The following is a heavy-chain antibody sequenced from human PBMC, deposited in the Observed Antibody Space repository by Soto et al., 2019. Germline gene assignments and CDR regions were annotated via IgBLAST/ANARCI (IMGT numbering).Heavy chain of an antibody. V-gene: IGHV3-53*02. CDR1: GFTVSSNY. J-gene: IGHJ6*02. D-gene: IGHD5-18*01. CDR3: ARGRYSYGYGMDV. Sequence: EVQLVETGGGLIQPGGSLRLSCAASGFTVSSNYMSWVRQAPGKGLEWVSVIYSGGSTYYADSVKGRLIISRDNSKNKLYLQMNRLRAEDTGVYYCARGRYSYGYGMDVWGQGTTVTVSS. CDR2: IYSGGST.